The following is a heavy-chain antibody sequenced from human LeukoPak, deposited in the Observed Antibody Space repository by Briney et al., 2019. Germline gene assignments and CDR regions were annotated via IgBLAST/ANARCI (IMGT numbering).Heavy chain of an antibody. CDR2: IYYSGTT. Sequence: PSQTLSLTCTVSGGSISSGGYYWTWIRQHPGKGLEWIGNIYYSGTTYCNPSLKSRVAISVDTSKNQFSLKLSSVTAADTAVYYCARVPYYYDSSSEGDYWGQGTLVTVSS. D-gene: IGHD3-22*01. CDR3: ARVPYYYDSSSEGDY. CDR1: GGSISSGGYY. V-gene: IGHV4-31*03. J-gene: IGHJ4*02.